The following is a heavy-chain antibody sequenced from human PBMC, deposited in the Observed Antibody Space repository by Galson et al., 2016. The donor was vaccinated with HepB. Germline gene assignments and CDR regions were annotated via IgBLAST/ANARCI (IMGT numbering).Heavy chain of an antibody. D-gene: IGHD3-9*01. Sequence: FLRLSCAASGFTFNTYAMHWVRQPPGKGLEWVAVISYDGRDKNYAESLKGRITISRDNSNNTLYLQMNSLRAEDTALYYCARTTIRYFDWSPVDYWGQGTLVTVSS. V-gene: IGHV3-30*04. CDR2: ISYDGRDK. CDR3: ARTTIRYFDWSPVDY. CDR1: GFTFNTYA. J-gene: IGHJ4*02.